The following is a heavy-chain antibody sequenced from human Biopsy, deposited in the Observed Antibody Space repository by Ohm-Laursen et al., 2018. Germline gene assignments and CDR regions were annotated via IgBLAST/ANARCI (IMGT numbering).Heavy chain of an antibody. J-gene: IGHJ4*02. V-gene: IGHV1-24*01. CDR2: FAPENGRI. D-gene: IGHD1-20*01. Sequence: ASVKVSCKVSGYSVTELSMHWVRQAPGQGLEWMGGFAPENGRIVYSQKFQGRVTMTEDTSTDTAYMELSNLRSEDTAVYCCAGDINNWNVNYWGQGTLVTVSS. CDR1: GYSVTELS. CDR3: AGDINNWNVNY.